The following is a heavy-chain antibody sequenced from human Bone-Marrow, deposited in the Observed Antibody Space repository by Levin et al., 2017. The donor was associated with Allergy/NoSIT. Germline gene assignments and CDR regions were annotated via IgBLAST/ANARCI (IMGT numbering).Heavy chain of an antibody. Sequence: PGGSLRLSCAASGFTFSSYAMSWVRQAPGKGLEWVSGISAGAGNTYYADSAKGRFTISRDNSKNTLFLQMDSLRAEDTAVYYCAKGLALGPPRKYFDYWGQGSLVTVSS. J-gene: IGHJ4*02. V-gene: IGHV3-23*01. D-gene: IGHD3-9*01. CDR2: ISAGAGNT. CDR3: AKGLALGPPRKYFDY. CDR1: GFTFSSYA.